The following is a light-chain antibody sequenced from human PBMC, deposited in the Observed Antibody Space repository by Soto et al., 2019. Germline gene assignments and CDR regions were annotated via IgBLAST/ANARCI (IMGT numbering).Light chain of an antibody. J-gene: IGKJ5*01. V-gene: IGKV1-39*01. Sequence: DIQITQSPSSLSASVGDRVTITCRASQSIINYLNWYQHQPGKAPKVLIYAASSLQSGVPSRFSGSGSGTDFTRTISSLQPEDFATDDCQQLNSYTITFGQGTRLEI. CDR2: AAS. CDR1: QSIINY. CDR3: QQLNSYTIT.